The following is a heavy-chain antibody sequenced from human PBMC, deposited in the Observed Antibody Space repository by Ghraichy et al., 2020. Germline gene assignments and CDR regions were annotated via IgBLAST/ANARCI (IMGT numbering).Heavy chain of an antibody. D-gene: IGHD5-24*01. J-gene: IGHJ4*02. CDR2: INSDGIST. V-gene: IGHV3-74*01. CDR1: GFTFRSYW. Sequence: GGSLRLSCAASGFTFRSYWMYWVRQAPGKGLVWVSRINSDGISTNYADSVKGRFTISRDNAKSTLYLQMNSLSAEDTAVYYCVRVQRWANENDYWGQGALVTVSS. CDR3: VRVQRWANENDY.